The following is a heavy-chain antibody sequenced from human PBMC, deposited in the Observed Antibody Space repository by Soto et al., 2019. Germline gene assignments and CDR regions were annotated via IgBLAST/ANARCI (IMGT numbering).Heavy chain of an antibody. J-gene: IGHJ4*02. Sequence: SETLSLTCTVSGGSILNGGHYWTWIRQHPGKGLEWIGRIFFSGNTHYNPAFKSRLTFPLDTAKNQFSLKLTSVTAADTAMYYCARLKGGAAGNFDYWGQGTLVTVSS. CDR2: IFFSGNT. CDR3: ARLKGGAAGNFDY. V-gene: IGHV4-31*03. CDR1: GGSILNGGHY. D-gene: IGHD6-13*01.